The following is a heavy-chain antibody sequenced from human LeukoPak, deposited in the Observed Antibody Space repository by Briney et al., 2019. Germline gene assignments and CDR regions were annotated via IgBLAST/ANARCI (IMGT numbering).Heavy chain of an antibody. V-gene: IGHV3-23*01. Sequence: GGSLRLSCAASGFTFSDHYMDWVRQAPGKGLEWISSISNDGGRIYHADSVKGRFTISRDNSKSTLSLQMNSLRAEDTALYYCAKYVLVTGADAFDIWGQGMMVTVSS. CDR2: ISNDGGRI. CDR3: AKYVLVTGADAFDI. CDR1: GFTFSDHY. J-gene: IGHJ3*02. D-gene: IGHD2-8*02.